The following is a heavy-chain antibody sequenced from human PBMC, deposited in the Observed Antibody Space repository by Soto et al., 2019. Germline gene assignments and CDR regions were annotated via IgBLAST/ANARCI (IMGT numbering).Heavy chain of an antibody. CDR1: GFSCSYYG. D-gene: IGHD6-6*01. CDR2: ITHDGYNR. V-gene: IGHV3-30*18. CDR3: AKGGSFDI. Sequence: QVQLVESGGSVVQPGGSRRLSCAASGFSCSYYGLHWVRQAPGKGLEWLALITHDGYNRYYADSVKGRFTISRDNSKNTIFLQMNSLKSEDTAVYYCAKGGSFDIWGQETPVTVSS. J-gene: IGHJ4*02.